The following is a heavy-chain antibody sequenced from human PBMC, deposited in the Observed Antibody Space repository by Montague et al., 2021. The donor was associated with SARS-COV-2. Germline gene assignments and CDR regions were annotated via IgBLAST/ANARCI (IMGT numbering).Heavy chain of an antibody. D-gene: IGHD3-22*01. CDR2: TSDSGST. CDR1: GGSLNNYF. CDR3: ARVDSSGPGEY. V-gene: IGHV4-59*08. Sequence: SETRSLTCTVSGGSLNNYFWSWIRQPPGKGLEWVGYTSDSGSTKYNPSLQSRVTISVDTARNQFSLKLLSVTAADTAFYYCARVDSSGPGEYWGQGILVSVSS. J-gene: IGHJ4*02.